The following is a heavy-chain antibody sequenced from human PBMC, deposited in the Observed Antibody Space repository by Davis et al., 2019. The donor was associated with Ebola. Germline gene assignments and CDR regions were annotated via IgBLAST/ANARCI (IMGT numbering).Heavy chain of an antibody. CDR1: GCSISSNSYY. D-gene: IGHD6-6*01. J-gene: IGHJ3*02. Sequence: PSETLSLTCTASGCSISSNSYYWGWIRPPPGRGLEWIGSIYYSGNTYYNPSLKSRVTISVDTSKNQLSLKLSSVTAADTAVYCCARQTPSIAARHYDAFDIWGQGTMVTVSS. CDR2: IYYSGNT. CDR3: ARQTPSIAARHYDAFDI. V-gene: IGHV4-39*01.